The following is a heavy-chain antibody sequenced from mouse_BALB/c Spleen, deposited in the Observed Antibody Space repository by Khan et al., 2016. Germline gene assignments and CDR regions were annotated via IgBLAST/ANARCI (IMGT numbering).Heavy chain of an antibody. CDR3: ARSIFPYYYGSSSGFAY. J-gene: IGHJ3*01. Sequence: VQLQQSGPELVKPGASVKMSCKASGYTFTSYVMHWVKQKPGQGLEWIGYINPYNDGTKYNEKFKGKATLTSDKSSSTAYMELSSLTSEDSAVYYCARSIFPYYYGSSSGFAYWGQGTLVTVSA. CDR1: GYTFTSYV. D-gene: IGHD1-1*01. CDR2: INPYNDGT. V-gene: IGHV1S136*01.